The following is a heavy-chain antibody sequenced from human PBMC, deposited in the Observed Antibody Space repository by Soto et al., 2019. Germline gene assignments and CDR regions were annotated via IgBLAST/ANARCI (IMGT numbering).Heavy chain of an antibody. J-gene: IGHJ6*03. CDR3: ARETKKRCSSNSCYAGRGGGGRTSYYYSMDV. D-gene: IGHD2-2*01. Sequence: QVQLQQWGAGLLKPSETLSLTCAVYGGSFSGYYWSWIRQPPGKGLEWIGEINHSGSTNYNPSLKSRVTISVDTSKNQFSLKLSSVTAADTAVYYCARETKKRCSSNSCYAGRGGGGRTSYYYSMDVWGTGTTVTVSS. CDR1: GGSFSGYY. CDR2: INHSGST. V-gene: IGHV4-34*01.